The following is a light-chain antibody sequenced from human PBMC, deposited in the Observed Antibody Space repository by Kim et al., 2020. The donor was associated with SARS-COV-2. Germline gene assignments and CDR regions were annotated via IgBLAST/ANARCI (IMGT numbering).Light chain of an antibody. J-gene: IGKJ1*01. V-gene: IGKV1-27*01. CDR1: RDISSD. CDR3: QKYSTAPRT. Sequence: ASVGGTAPTTCGTRRDISSDLAWYQQKPGKVPNLLIYGASSWDSGVPSRFSGSGSGTDFTLTISSLQPEDVAAYYCQKYSTAPRTFGQGTKVEIK. CDR2: GAS.